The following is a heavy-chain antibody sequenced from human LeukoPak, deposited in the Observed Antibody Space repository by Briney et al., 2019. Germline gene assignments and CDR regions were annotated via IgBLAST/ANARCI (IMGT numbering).Heavy chain of an antibody. CDR1: GYTFTRYY. V-gene: IGHV1-2*02. Sequence: ASLKVSCKASGYTFTRYYMHWVRQAPGQGLEWMGWINPNRGGTNYAHKFQGRVTMTRDTPISTPYMELSRLRSDDAAVYYCARDGGGYCSSSSYYSIDACDIWGQGTMVTVSS. J-gene: IGHJ3*02. D-gene: IGHD2-2*01. CDR3: ARDGGGYCSSSSYYSIDACDI. CDR2: INPNRGGT.